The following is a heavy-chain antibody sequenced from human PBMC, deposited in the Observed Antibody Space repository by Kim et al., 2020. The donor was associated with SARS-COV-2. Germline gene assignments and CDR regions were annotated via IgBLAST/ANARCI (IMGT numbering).Heavy chain of an antibody. CDR1: GYSISSGYY. V-gene: IGHV4-38-2*02. J-gene: IGHJ4*02. CDR3: ARVAPYYGSGYYFDY. CDR2: IYHSGST. Sequence: SETLSLTCTVSGYSISSGYYWGWIRQPPGKGLEWIGSIYHSGSTYYNPSLKSRVTISVDTSKNQFSLKLSSVTAADTAVYYCARVAPYYGSGYYFDYWGQGTLVTVSS. D-gene: IGHD3-10*01.